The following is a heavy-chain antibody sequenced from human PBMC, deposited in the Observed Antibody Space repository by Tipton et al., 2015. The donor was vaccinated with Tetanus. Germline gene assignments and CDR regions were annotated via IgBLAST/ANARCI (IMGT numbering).Heavy chain of an antibody. V-gene: IGHV4-59*08. D-gene: IGHD2-2*01. CDR3: ARPHYQYWYFDF. CDR2: IYYSGST. Sequence: TLSLTCTVSGGSISSYYWSWIRQPPGKGLEWIGYIYYSGSTNYNPSLKSRVTISVDTSKNQFSLKLSSVTAADTAVYYCARPHYQYWYFDFWGRGTLVTVSS. J-gene: IGHJ2*01. CDR1: GGSISSYY.